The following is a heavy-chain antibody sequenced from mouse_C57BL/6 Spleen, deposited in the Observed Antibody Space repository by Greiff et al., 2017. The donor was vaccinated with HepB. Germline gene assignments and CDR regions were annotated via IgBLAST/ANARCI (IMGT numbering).Heavy chain of an antibody. Sequence: QVQLQQSGAELVRPGTSVKLSCKASGYTFTSYWMHWVKQRPGQGLEWIGVIDPSDSYTNYNQKFKGKATLTVDTSSSTAYMQLSSLTSEDSAVYYCARGYGSRGAWFAYWGQGTLVTVSA. D-gene: IGHD1-1*01. CDR1: GYTFTSYW. CDR3: ARGYGSRGAWFAY. V-gene: IGHV1-59*01. J-gene: IGHJ3*01. CDR2: IDPSDSYT.